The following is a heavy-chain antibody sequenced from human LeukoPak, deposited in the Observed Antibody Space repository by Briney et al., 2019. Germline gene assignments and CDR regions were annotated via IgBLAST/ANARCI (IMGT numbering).Heavy chain of an antibody. CDR3: ASYGYDSSGYGDY. D-gene: IGHD3-22*01. J-gene: IGHJ4*02. CDR2: IIPIFGTA. Sequence: SVKVSCRASGGTFSSYAISWVRQAPGQGLEWMGGIIPIFGTANYAQKFQGRVTITTDESTSTAYMELSSLRSEDTAVYYCASYGYDSSGYGDYWGQGTLVTVSS. CDR1: GGTFSSYA. V-gene: IGHV1-69*05.